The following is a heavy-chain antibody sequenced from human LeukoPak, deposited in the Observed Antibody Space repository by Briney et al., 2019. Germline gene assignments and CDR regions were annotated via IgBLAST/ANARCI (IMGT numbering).Heavy chain of an antibody. CDR2: ISDSGHT. D-gene: IGHD2-15*01. V-gene: IGHV3-69-1*02. J-gene: IGHJ3*02. CDR1: GFIFSAYV. Sequence: GGSLRLSCAASGFIFSAYVMHWVRQAPGKGLEWVSSISDSGHTYYADSLKGRFTISRDNSKNSLSLQMNSLRAEDTAVYFCARDLVVGGSQSWAFDIWGQGTLVTVSS. CDR3: ARDLVVGGSQSWAFDI.